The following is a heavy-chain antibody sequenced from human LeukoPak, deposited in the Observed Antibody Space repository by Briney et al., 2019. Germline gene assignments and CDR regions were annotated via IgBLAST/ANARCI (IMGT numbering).Heavy chain of an antibody. J-gene: IGHJ4*02. Sequence: ASVKVSCKPSGYTFIDHYLHWVRQAPGQGLESLGWIDPDTGDTNYPQKFQGRVTMTRDTSSSTAYMELNRLRSDDTAVYYCARAGHNSNSGGYDFWRLGTLVTVSS. D-gene: IGHD3-22*01. CDR2: IDPDTGDT. CDR3: ARAGHNSNSGGYDF. CDR1: GYTFIDHY. V-gene: IGHV1-2*02.